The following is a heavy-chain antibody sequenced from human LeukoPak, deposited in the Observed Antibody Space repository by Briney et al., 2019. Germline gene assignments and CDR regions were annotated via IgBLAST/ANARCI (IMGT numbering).Heavy chain of an antibody. Sequence: SQTLSLTCAISGDDVSTNSATWSWIRASPSRGLEWLGKTYYTSKWFTDYAESVKSRVDISPDTAKNQFSLQLNSVTPDDTAVYYCARLSNYGGEFDYWGQGTLVTVSS. CDR2: TYYTSKWFT. D-gene: IGHD3-16*01. V-gene: IGHV6-1*01. CDR3: ARLSNYGGEFDY. J-gene: IGHJ4*02. CDR1: GDDVSTNSAT.